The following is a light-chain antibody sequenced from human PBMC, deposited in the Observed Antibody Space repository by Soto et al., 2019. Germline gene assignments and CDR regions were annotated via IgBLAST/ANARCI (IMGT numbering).Light chain of an antibody. CDR1: QSVSSSY. CDR2: DAS. J-gene: IGKJ4*01. Sequence: IVLTQSPGTLSLSPGERATLSCRASQSVSSSYLAWYQQRPGQPPRLLIYDASTRATGISARFSGSGYGTEFTLTISSLQSEDFAVYFCQQCRNWPLTFGGGTKVDIK. V-gene: IGKV3D-20*02. CDR3: QQCRNWPLT.